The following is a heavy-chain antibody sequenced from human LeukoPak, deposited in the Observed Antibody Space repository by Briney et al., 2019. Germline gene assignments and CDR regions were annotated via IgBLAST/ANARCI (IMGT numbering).Heavy chain of an antibody. D-gene: IGHD3-9*01. CDR2: IYYSGST. V-gene: IGHV4-59*12. CDR1: GGSISSYY. Sequence: SETLSLTCTVSGGSISSYYWSWIRQPPGKGLEWIGYIYYSGSTNYNPSLKSRVTISVDTSKNQFSLKLSSVTAADTAVYYCARREDDILTGYYSYYFDYWGQGTLVTVSS. J-gene: IGHJ4*02. CDR3: ARREDDILTGYYSYYFDY.